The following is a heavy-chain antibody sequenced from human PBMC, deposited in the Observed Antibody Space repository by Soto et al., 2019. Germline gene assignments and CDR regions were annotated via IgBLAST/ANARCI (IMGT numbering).Heavy chain of an antibody. V-gene: IGHV3-11*01. J-gene: IGHJ4*02. CDR2: ISNSGSTI. CDR1: GFTFSDYY. D-gene: IGHD1-1*01. Sequence: QVQLVESGGGLVKPGGSLRLSCAASGFTFSDYYMSWIRQAPGKGLEWVSYISNSGSTIYYADSVKGRLTISRDNAKNSLYLQMNSLRVEDTAMYYWARGRYVAVPFDYWGQGTLVTVSS. CDR3: ARGRYVAVPFDY.